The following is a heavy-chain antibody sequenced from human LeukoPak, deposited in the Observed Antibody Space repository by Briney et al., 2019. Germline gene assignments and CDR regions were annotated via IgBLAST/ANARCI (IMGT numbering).Heavy chain of an antibody. Sequence: GGSLRLSCAASGFTFSSYEMNWVRQAPGKGLEWVSYIGSSGTTIYYADSVKGRFTISRDNAKNSLYLQMNSLRAEDTAVYYCASRPQQLDAFDIWGQGTMVTVPS. CDR3: ASRPQQLDAFDI. CDR2: IGSSGTTI. D-gene: IGHD1-1*01. CDR1: GFTFSSYE. V-gene: IGHV3-48*03. J-gene: IGHJ3*02.